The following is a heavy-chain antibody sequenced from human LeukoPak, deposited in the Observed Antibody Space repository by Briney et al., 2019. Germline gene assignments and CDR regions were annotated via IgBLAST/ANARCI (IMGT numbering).Heavy chain of an antibody. CDR2: ISSSSSYI. D-gene: IGHD6-19*01. CDR1: GFTFSSCS. CDR3: ARDLRADSGGWVPVDAFDI. Sequence: GGSLRLSCAASGFTFSSCSMNWVRQPPGKGLECVSSISSSSSYIYYADSLKGRFTISRDNAKNSLYLQMNSLRAEDTAVYYCARDLRADSGGWVPVDAFDIWGQGTMVTVSS. J-gene: IGHJ3*02. V-gene: IGHV3-21*01.